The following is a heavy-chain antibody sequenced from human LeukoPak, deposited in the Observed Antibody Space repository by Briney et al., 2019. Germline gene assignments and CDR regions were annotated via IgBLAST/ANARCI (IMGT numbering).Heavy chain of an antibody. CDR2: IYYSGST. V-gene: IGHV4-30-4*01. Sequence: SETLSLTCTVSGGSISSGDYYWSWIRQPPGKGLEWIGYIYYSGSTYYNPSLKSRLTISIDTSKNQFSLKLSSVTAADTAVYYCARGAGWWGGWGQGTLVTVSS. CDR1: GGSISSGDYY. CDR3: ARGAGWWGG. J-gene: IGHJ4*02. D-gene: IGHD6-19*01.